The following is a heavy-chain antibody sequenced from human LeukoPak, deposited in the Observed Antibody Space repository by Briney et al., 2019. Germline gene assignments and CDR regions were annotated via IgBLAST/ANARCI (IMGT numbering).Heavy chain of an antibody. J-gene: IGHJ4*02. V-gene: IGHV3-23*01. D-gene: IGHD3-10*01. CDR1: RFTFSSSW. Sequence: GGSLRLSCTASRFTFSSSWMTWVRQAPGKGLEWVSAISGSGGSTYYADSVKGRFTISRDNSKNTLYLQMNSLRAEDTAVYYCAKEPRTYYYGSGSYLYYFDYWGQGTLVTVSS. CDR2: ISGSGGST. CDR3: AKEPRTYYYGSGSYLYYFDY.